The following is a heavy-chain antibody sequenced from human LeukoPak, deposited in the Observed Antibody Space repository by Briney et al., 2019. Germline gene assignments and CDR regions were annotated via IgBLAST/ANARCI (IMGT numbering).Heavy chain of an antibody. Sequence: PGGSLRLSCAASGFTFSSYAMHWVRQAPGKGLEWVAVISYDGSNKYYADSVKGRFTISRDNSKNTLYLQMNSLRAEDTAVYYCAREGGGGYDFWSGYYRGAFDIWGQGTMVTVSS. CDR3: AREGGGGYDFWSGYYRGAFDI. CDR2: ISYDGSNK. CDR1: GFTFSSYA. J-gene: IGHJ3*02. V-gene: IGHV3-30-3*01. D-gene: IGHD3-3*01.